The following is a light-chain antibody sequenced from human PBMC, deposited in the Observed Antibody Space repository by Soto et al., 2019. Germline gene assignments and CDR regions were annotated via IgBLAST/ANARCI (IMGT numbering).Light chain of an antibody. Sequence: QAVVTQPPSVSGAPGQRVTISCTGSSSNIGAGYDVHWYQQLPGTAPKLLIYGNSNRPSGVPDRFSGSKSGTSASLAITGLQAEDEADYYCQSYDSSLSCSNVVFGGVTTLTVL. V-gene: IGLV1-40*01. CDR3: QSYDSSLSCSNVV. J-gene: IGLJ2*01. CDR2: GNS. CDR1: SSNIGAGYD.